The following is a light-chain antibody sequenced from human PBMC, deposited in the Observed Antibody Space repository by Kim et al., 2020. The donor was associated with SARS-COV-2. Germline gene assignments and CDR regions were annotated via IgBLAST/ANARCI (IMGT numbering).Light chain of an antibody. CDR3: QAWDSTVV. CDR1: KLGDKF. V-gene: IGLV3-1*01. CDR2: QDS. J-gene: IGLJ2*01. Sequence: VSVCPGQTASVTCSGDKLGDKFACCYQQKPGRSPVLVIYQDSKWPSGIPERLSGSNSGNTATLTISGTQAMDEADYYCQAWDSTVVFGGGTQLTVL.